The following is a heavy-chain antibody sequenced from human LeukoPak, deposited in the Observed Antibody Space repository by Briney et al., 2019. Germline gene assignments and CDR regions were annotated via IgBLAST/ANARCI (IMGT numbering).Heavy chain of an antibody. CDR3: ARGPSIYDFNYMDV. CDR1: GFTFSNDA. V-gene: IGHV3-30*01. CDR2: ISYDGRNK. J-gene: IGHJ6*03. D-gene: IGHD3-3*01. Sequence: PGRSLRLSCAASGFTFSNDAMHWDRQPPGKGLEWVAVISYDGRNKYYVDSVKGRFTISRDNSKNMLYLQMNSLRAEDTAVYYCARGPSIYDFNYMDVWGRGTTVTVSS.